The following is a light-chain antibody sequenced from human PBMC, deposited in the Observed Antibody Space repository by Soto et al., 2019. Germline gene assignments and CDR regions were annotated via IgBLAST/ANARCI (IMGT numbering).Light chain of an antibody. CDR3: GTWDSSLSAVV. CDR1: SSDIGNNY. J-gene: IGLJ3*02. Sequence: QSVLTQPPSVSAAPGQRVTISCSGSSSDIGNNYVSWYQQLPGPAPKLFIYDNNKRPSGIPDRFSGSKSGTSATLGITGLQTGDEADYYCGTWDSSLSAVVFGGGTKVTVL. CDR2: DNN. V-gene: IGLV1-51*01.